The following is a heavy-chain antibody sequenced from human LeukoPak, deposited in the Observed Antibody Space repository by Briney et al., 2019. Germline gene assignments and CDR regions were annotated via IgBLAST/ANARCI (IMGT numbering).Heavy chain of an antibody. CDR2: ISYDGSNK. D-gene: IGHD2-15*01. V-gene: IGHV3-30*18. CDR3: AKDPLLGYCSGGNCYSDAFDI. J-gene: IGHJ3*02. CDR1: GFTFSSYG. Sequence: GGSLRLSCAASGFTFSSYGMHWVRQAPGKGLEWVAVISYDGSNKYCADSVKGRFTISRDNSKNTLYLQMNSLRAEDTAVYYCAKDPLLGYCSGGNCYSDAFDIWGQGTMVTVSS.